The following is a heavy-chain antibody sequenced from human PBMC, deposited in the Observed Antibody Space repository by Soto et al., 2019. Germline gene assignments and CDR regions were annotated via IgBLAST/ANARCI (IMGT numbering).Heavy chain of an antibody. J-gene: IGHJ6*02. CDR3: ARELLHYYYGMDV. V-gene: IGHV3-30*04. CDR2: ISYDARNK. D-gene: IGHD1-26*01. Sequence: QVQLVESGGDVVQPGRSPRLSCAASGFTFSSYAMHWVRQAPGKGLEWVTIISYDARNKYYGDSVKGRFTISRDNSRNTLYLQMNSLRAEDTAVYYCARELLHYYYGMDVWGQGTTVTVSS. CDR1: GFTFSSYA.